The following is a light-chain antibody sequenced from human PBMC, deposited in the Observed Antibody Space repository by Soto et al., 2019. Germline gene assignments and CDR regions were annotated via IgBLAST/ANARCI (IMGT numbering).Light chain of an antibody. Sequence: QSALTQPPSASGSPGQSVTISCTGTSSDVGRYNYVSWYQQHPGKAPKLIIYEVTKRPSGVPDRFSGSKSDNTASLTVSGLQADDEADYYCSSYAGNNNLIFGGGTKVTVL. J-gene: IGLJ2*01. CDR1: SSDVGRYNY. V-gene: IGLV2-8*01. CDR2: EVT. CDR3: SSYAGNNNLI.